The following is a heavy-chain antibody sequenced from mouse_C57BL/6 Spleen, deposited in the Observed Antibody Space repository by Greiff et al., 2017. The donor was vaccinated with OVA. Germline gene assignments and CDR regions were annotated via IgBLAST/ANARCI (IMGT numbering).Heavy chain of an antibody. CDR3: AREDGYYFDY. CDR2: ISYSGST. J-gene: IGHJ2*01. CDR1: GYSITSGYD. D-gene: IGHD2-3*01. V-gene: IGHV3-1*01. Sequence: EVKLQESGPGMVKPSQSLSLTCTVTGYSITSGYDWHWIRHFPGNKLEWMGYISYSGSTNYNPSLKSRISLTHDTSKNHFFLKLNSVTTEDTATYYCAREDGYYFDYWGQGTTLTVSS.